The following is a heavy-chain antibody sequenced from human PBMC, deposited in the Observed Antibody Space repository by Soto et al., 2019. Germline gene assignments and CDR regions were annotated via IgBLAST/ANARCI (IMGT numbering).Heavy chain of an antibody. D-gene: IGHD3-3*01. CDR2: ISAYNGNT. Sequence: QVQLVQSGVEVKKPGASVRVSCKASGYTFTSYGITWVRQAPGQGLEWMGWISAYNGNTNYAQNLQDRVTLHTDTSTYTAYMELRSLQSDDTAVYYCARDFGSDLSDPGAVFDSWGQGVLVTVSS. J-gene: IGHJ4*02. V-gene: IGHV1-18*01. CDR3: ARDFGSDLSDPGAVFDS. CDR1: GYTFTSYG.